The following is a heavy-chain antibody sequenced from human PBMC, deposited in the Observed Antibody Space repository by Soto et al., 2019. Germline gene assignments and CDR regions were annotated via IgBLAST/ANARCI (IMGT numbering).Heavy chain of an antibody. CDR2: IYHSGST. D-gene: IGHD1-26*01. Sequence: QVQLQESGPGLVKPSGTLSLTCAVSGGSISSSNWWSWVRQPPGKGLEWIGEIYHSGSTNYNPSPKSRVTLSVATSKIQFSLKLSSVTAADTAVYSCARVSGSYYYGMDVWGQGTTVTVSS. CDR1: GGSISSSNW. V-gene: IGHV4-4*02. J-gene: IGHJ6*02. CDR3: ARVSGSYYYGMDV.